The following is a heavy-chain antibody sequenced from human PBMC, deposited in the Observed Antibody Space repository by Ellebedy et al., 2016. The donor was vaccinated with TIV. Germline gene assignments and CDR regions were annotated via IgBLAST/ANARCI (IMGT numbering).Heavy chain of an antibody. CDR1: GFTFSSYW. CDR2: INSDGSST. V-gene: IGHV3-74*01. Sequence: PGGSLRLSCAASGFTFSSYWMHWVRQAPGKGLVWVSRINSDGSSTSYADSVKGRFTISRDSSKNTLYRQMNSLRAEDTAVYYCARDAAGNGGKLDYWGQGALVTVSS. J-gene: IGHJ4*02. CDR3: ARDAAGNGGKLDY. D-gene: IGHD4-23*01.